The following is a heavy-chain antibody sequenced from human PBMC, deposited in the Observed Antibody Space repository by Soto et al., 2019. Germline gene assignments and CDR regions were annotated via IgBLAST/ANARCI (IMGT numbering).Heavy chain of an antibody. CDR3: ARIDSSGYYYYYYYGMDV. D-gene: IGHD3-22*01. V-gene: IGHV2-26*01. J-gene: IGHJ6*02. CDR1: GFSLSNARMG. CDR2: IFSNDEK. Sequence: QVTLKESGPVLVKPTETLTLTCTVSGFSLSNARMGVSWIRQPPGKALEWLAHIFSNDEKSYSTSLKSRLTISQAPSKSQVVLTMTNMDPVDTATYYCARIDSSGYYYYYYYGMDVWGQGTTVTVSS.